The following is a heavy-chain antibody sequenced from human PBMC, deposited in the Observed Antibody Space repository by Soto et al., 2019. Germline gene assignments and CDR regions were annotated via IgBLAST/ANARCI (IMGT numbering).Heavy chain of an antibody. V-gene: IGHV3-21*06. CDR3: ARESEDLTSNFDY. CDR1: WFNLTSNS. CDR2: ISSTNSYI. J-gene: IGHJ4*02. Sequence: GGSLRLSSAASWFNLTSNSITCVRQSPGKGLEWVSSISSTNSYIYYGDSMKGRFTISRDNAKNSLYLEMNSLRAEDTAVYYCARESEDLTSNFDYWGQGTLVTVSS.